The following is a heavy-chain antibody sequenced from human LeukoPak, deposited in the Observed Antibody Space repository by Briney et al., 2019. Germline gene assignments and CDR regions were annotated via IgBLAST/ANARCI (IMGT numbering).Heavy chain of an antibody. CDR2: INTDRTVT. Sequence: PGGSLRLSCAASGFTSSKYWMLWVRQAPGKGLESVSRINTDRTVTTYADSVKGRFTVSRDNADNTMFLQMNSVRDEDTAVYYCATKQWLAPPPDSWGQGTPVTVSS. J-gene: IGHJ4*02. D-gene: IGHD6-19*01. CDR1: GFTSSKYW. V-gene: IGHV3-74*01. CDR3: ATKQWLAPPPDS.